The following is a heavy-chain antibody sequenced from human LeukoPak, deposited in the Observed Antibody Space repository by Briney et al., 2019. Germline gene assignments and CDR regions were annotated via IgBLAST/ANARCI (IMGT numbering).Heavy chain of an antibody. CDR1: GFTFSDYY. Sequence: GGSLRLSCAASGFTFSDYYMNWVRQAPGKGLEWGSYISGSSSTIYYADSVKGRFTISRDNGKNTLYLQMNSLRAEDTAVYYCARGSTYYDSSGQVPFDYWGQGTLVTVSS. CDR3: ARGSTYYDSSGQVPFDY. V-gene: IGHV3-11*04. CDR2: ISGSSSTI. J-gene: IGHJ4*02. D-gene: IGHD3-22*01.